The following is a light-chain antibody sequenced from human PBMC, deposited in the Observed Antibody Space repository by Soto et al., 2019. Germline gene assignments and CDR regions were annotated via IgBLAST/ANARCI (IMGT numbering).Light chain of an antibody. CDR3: SSYISVISPVT. CDR2: EVN. J-gene: IGLJ2*01. CDR1: SSDIGYYNY. V-gene: IGLV2-14*01. Sequence: QSVLTQPASLSGSPGQSITISCTGTSSDIGYYNYVSWYQQHPGRAPKLIIYEVNTRPSGVSYRFSGSKSGNTAYLTISGLQAEDEADYYCSSYISVISPVTFGGGTKLTVL.